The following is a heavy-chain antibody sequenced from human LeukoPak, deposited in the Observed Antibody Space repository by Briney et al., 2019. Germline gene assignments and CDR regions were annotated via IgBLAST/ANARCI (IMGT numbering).Heavy chain of an antibody. J-gene: IGHJ3*02. Sequence: KPGGSLRLSCAASGFTFSDYYMSWICQAPGKGLEWVSYISSSGSARYYVDSVKGRFTISRDNAKKSLDLQMNSLRAEDTAVYYCARGGFNYGAFDIWGQGTMVTVSS. CDR2: ISSSGSAR. CDR1: GFTFSDYY. D-gene: IGHD5-24*01. V-gene: IGHV3-11*04. CDR3: ARGGFNYGAFDI.